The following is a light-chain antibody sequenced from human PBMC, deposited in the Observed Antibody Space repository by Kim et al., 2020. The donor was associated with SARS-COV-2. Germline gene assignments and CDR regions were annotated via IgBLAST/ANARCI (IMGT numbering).Light chain of an antibody. CDR1: KLGDKY. Sequence: SYELTQPPSVSVSPGQTASITCSGDKLGDKYACWYQQKPGQSPVLVIYQDSKRPSGIPARFSGSNSGNTATLTISGTQAMDEADYYCQAWDSSTWVFGG. J-gene: IGLJ3*02. V-gene: IGLV3-1*01. CDR3: QAWDSSTWV. CDR2: QDS.